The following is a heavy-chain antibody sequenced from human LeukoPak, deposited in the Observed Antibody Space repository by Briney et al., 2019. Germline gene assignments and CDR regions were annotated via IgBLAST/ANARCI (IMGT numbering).Heavy chain of an antibody. D-gene: IGHD2-15*01. CDR2: INPNSGGT. V-gene: IGHV1-2*02. CDR3: AREINSDCSGGSCGNWFDP. CDR1: GYAFTGYY. Sequence: GASVKVSFKASGYAFTGYYMHWVRQAPGQGLEWMGWINPNSGGTNYAQKFQGRVTMTRDTSISTAYMELSRLRSDDTAVYYCAREINSDCSGGSCGNWFDPWGQGTLVTVSS. J-gene: IGHJ5*02.